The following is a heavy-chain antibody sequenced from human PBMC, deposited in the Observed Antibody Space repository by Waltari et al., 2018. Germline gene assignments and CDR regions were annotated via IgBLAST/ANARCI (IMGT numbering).Heavy chain of an antibody. Sequence: EVVLVQSGGGLVQPGGSLRLSCAASGFTLSNYWMYWVRQTPGKGLIWVSRINPATGTKNSEDSVRGRFTISGDNAKNTLFLQMDSLRDEDTAIYYCVRGSNGWPGMDIWGQGATVTVSS. CDR3: VRGSNGWPGMDI. CDR1: GFTLSNYW. V-gene: IGHV3-74*01. CDR2: INPATGTK. J-gene: IGHJ6*02. D-gene: IGHD6-19*01.